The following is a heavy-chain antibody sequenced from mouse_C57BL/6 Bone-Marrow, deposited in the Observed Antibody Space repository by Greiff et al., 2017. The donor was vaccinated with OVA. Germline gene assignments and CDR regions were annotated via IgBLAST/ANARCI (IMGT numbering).Heavy chain of an antibody. V-gene: IGHV1-76*01. J-gene: IGHJ2*01. CDR2: IYPGSGNT. D-gene: IGHD3-1*01. CDR3: ASAERALDY. Sequence: VQLQQSGAELVRPGASVKLSCKASGYTFTDYYINWVKQRPGQGLEWIARIYPGSGNTYYNEKFKGKATLTAEKSSSTAYMQLSSLTSEDSAVYFCASAERALDYWGQGTTLTVSS. CDR1: GYTFTDYY.